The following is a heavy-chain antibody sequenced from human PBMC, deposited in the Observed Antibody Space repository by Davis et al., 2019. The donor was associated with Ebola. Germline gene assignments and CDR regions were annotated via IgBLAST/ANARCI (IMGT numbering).Heavy chain of an antibody. D-gene: IGHD4-17*01. CDR1: GGSINSGGYY. V-gene: IGHV4-31*03. CDR2: IYYSGST. CDR3: ASYGATGYFDL. Sequence: LRLSCTVSGGSINSGGYYWSWIRQHPGKGLEWIGYIYYSGSTYYNPSLKSRVTISLDTSKNQFSLKLSSVTAADTAVYYCASYGATGYFDLWGRGTLVTVSS. J-gene: IGHJ2*01.